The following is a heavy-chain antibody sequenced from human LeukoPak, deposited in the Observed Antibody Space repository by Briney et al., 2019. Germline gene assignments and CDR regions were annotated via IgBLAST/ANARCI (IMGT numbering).Heavy chain of an antibody. CDR3: TRDGLSIAAAGNYFDY. CDR2: IRSKAYGGTT. V-gene: IGHV3-49*04. D-gene: IGHD6-13*01. CDR1: GFTFGDYA. J-gene: IGHJ4*02. Sequence: GGSLRLSCTASGFTFGDYAMSWVRQAPGKGLEWVGFIRSKAYGGTTEYAASAKGRFTISRDDSKSIAYLQINSLKTEDTAVYYCTRDGLSIAAAGNYFDYWGQGTLVTVSS.